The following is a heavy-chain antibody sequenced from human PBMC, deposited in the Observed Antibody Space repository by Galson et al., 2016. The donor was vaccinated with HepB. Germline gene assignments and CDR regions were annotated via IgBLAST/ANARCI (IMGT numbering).Heavy chain of an antibody. Sequence: SENLSLTCTVSGGSIGDYYWNWIRQPPGKGLEWVGYIYYSGSTTYNPSLKSRVTISVNTSKSQFSLKLNSVTAADTALYYCARGSYCSRASCYTSPFDFWGQGILVTVSS. CDR3: ARGSYCSRASCYTSPFDF. CDR2: IYYSGST. CDR1: GGSIGDYY. J-gene: IGHJ4*02. D-gene: IGHD2-2*01. V-gene: IGHV4-59*01.